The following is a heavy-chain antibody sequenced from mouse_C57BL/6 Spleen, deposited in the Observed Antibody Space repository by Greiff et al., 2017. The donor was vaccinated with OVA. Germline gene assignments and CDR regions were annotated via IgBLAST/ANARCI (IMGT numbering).Heavy chain of an antibody. CDR2: INPNNGGT. CDR3: ARAYYSNYAFAY. Sequence: VQLQQSGPELVKPGASVKISCKASGYTFTDYYMNWVKQSHGNSLEWIGDINPNNGGTSYNQKFKGKATLTVDKSSSTAYMELRSLTSEDSAVYYCARAYYSNYAFAYWGQGTLVTVSA. V-gene: IGHV1-26*01. CDR1: GYTFTDYY. J-gene: IGHJ3*01. D-gene: IGHD2-5*01.